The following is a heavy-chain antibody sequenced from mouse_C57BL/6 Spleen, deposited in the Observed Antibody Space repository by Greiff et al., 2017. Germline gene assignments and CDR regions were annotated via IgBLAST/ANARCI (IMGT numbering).Heavy chain of an antibody. CDR3: ARHEEEGSPYYGYGGGWGFAY. V-gene: IGHV1-62-2*01. Sequence: QVQLQQSGAELVKPGASVKLSCKASGYTFTEYTIHWVKQRSGQGLEWIGWFYPGSGSIKYNENFKDKATLTADKSSSTVYMELSRLTSEDSAVYFCARHEEEGSPYYGYGGGWGFAYWGQGTLVTVSA. CDR2: FYPGSGSI. D-gene: IGHD2-9*01. J-gene: IGHJ3*01. CDR1: GYTFTEYT.